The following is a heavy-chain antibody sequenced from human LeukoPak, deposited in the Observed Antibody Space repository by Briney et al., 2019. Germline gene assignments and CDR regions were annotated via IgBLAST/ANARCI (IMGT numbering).Heavy chain of an antibody. CDR1: GGSFSGYY. J-gene: IGHJ3*02. D-gene: IGHD2-8*01. CDR2: INHSGST. CDR3: ARITYAAAFDI. V-gene: IGHV4-34*01. Sequence: SETLSLTCAVYGGSFSGYYWSWIRQPPGKGLEWIGEINHSGSTNYNPSLKSRVTISVDTSKNQFSLKLSSVTAADTAVYYCARITYAAAFDIWGQGTMVTVSS.